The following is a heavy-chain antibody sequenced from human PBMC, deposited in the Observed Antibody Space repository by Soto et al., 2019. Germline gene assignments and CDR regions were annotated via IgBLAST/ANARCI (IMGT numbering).Heavy chain of an antibody. J-gene: IGHJ4*02. CDR2: IYYSGST. V-gene: IGHV4-61*01. Sequence: SETLSLTCTVSGGSVSSDNYYWGWVRQPPGKGLEWIGYIYYSGSTNYNPSLKSRVTISGDTSRNQFSLKLSSVTAADTAVYYCARVKTYGYDYWGQGTLVTVSS. D-gene: IGHD5-18*01. CDR1: GGSVSSDNYY. CDR3: ARVKTYGYDY.